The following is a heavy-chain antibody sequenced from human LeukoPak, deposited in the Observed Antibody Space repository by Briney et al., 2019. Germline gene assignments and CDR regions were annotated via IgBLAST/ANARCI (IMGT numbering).Heavy chain of an antibody. CDR2: IYYSGST. Sequence: SETLSLICTVSGGSISSYYWSWIRQPPGKGLEWIGYIYYSGSTNYNPSLKSRVTISVDTSKNQFSLKLSSVTAADTAVYYCARHPSYYDRIDYWGQGTLVTVSS. D-gene: IGHD3-22*01. CDR1: GGSISSYY. CDR3: ARHPSYYDRIDY. V-gene: IGHV4-59*08. J-gene: IGHJ4*02.